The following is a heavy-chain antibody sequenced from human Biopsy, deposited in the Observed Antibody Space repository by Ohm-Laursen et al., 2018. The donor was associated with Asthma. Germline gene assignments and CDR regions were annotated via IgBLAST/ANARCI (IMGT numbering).Heavy chain of an antibody. CDR2: INFVFGTT. V-gene: IGHV1-69*01. CDR3: ARKAGSCISRTCYSLDF. J-gene: IGHJ4*02. CDR1: GGTFNTYV. D-gene: IGHD2-2*01. Sequence: SSVKLSCQSLGGTFNTYVIGWARQAPGHGLEWMGGINFVFGTTTYPQKFQDRVTITADDSTSTVYMELSSLRSEDTAVYYCARKAGSCISRTCYSLDFWGQGTLVTVSS.